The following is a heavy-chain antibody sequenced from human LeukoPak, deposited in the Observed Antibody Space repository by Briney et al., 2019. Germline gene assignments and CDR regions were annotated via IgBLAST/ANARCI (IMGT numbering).Heavy chain of an antibody. CDR1: GFTFSSYA. J-gene: IGHJ3*02. Sequence: GGSLRLSCAASGFTFSSYAMSWVRQAPGKGLEWVSAISGSGGSTYYADSVKGRFTISRDNSKNTLYLQMNSLRAEDTAEYYCATRSRFGDAFDIWGQGTMVTVSS. CDR2: ISGSGGST. V-gene: IGHV3-23*01. D-gene: IGHD3-10*01. CDR3: ATRSRFGDAFDI.